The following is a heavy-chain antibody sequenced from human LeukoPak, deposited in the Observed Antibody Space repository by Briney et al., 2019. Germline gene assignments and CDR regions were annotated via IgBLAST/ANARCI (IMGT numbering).Heavy chain of an antibody. CDR3: ARVMADSSSWYGPFDY. CDR2: MYLSGTT. D-gene: IGHD6-13*01. J-gene: IGHJ4*02. CDR1: GDSINSLDL. V-gene: IGHV4-4*02. Sequence: SETLSLTCTVSGDSINSLDLWSWVRQPPGKGLEWIGEMYLSGTTHSNPSVKSRVTISIDKSKNQFFLNLSSVTAADTAVYYCARVMADSSSWYGPFDYWGQGTLVTVSS.